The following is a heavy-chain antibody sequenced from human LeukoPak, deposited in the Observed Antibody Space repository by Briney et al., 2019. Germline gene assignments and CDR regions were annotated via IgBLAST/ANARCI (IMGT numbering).Heavy chain of an antibody. CDR3: AREAEYYYDSSGPYGWFDP. CDR1: GGTFSSYA. V-gene: IGHV1-69*04. Sequence: SVTVSCKASGGTFSSYAISWVRQAPGQGLEWMGRIIPILGIANYAQKFQGRVTITADKSTSTAYMELSSLRSEDTAVYYCAREAEYYYDSSGPYGWFDPWGQGTLVTVSS. J-gene: IGHJ5*02. D-gene: IGHD3-22*01. CDR2: IIPILGIA.